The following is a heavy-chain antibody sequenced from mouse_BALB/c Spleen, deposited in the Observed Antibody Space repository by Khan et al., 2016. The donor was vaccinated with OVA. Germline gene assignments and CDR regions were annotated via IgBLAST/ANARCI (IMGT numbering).Heavy chain of an antibody. CDR2: IWGDGST. V-gene: IGHV2-3*01. CDR3: AKQNQGTLYAMDY. D-gene: IGHD2-14*01. J-gene: IGHJ4*01. Sequence: QVQLKQSGPGLVAPSQSLSITCTVSGFSLTTYGVSWVRQPPGKGLEWLGVIWGDGSTNYHSALISRLTISKDNSMSQVFLKLNRLHTDDTGTYNWAKQNQGTLYAMDYWGQGTSVTVAA. CDR1: GFSLTTYG.